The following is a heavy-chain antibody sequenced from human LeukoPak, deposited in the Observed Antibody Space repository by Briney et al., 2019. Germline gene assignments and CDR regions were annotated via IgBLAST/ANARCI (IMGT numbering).Heavy chain of an antibody. CDR1: GFMFDDYA. V-gene: IGHV3-43*02. J-gene: IGHJ4*02. CDR3: VIEQFSHTSNYFDN. Sequence: GGSLRISCAASGFMFDDYAMHWVRQVPGRGLEWVSLISGDAVSSFYTDSVKGRFTISRDNNNSSLSLQMRRLTTEDTAFYYCVIEQFSHTSNYFDNWGQGSLVTVSS. D-gene: IGHD5-24*01. CDR2: ISGDAVSS.